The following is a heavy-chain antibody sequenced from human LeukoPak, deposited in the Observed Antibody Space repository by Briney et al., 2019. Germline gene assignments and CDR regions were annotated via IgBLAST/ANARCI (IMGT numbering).Heavy chain of an antibody. D-gene: IGHD2-15*01. Sequence: GGTLRLSCAASGFTFSSYGMSWVRQAPGKGLEWVSAISGSGGSTYYADSVKGRFTISRDNSKNTLYLQMNSLRAEDTAVYFCAKDFALGGGSCFDYWGQGTLVTVSS. CDR2: ISGSGGST. CDR3: AKDFALGGGSCFDY. J-gene: IGHJ4*02. CDR1: GFTFSSYG. V-gene: IGHV3-23*01.